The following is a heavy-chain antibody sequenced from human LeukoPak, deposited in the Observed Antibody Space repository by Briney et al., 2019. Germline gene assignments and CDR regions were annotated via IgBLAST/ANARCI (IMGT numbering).Heavy chain of an antibody. CDR1: GYTFTGYY. CDR2: INPNSGGT. Sequence: ASVKVSCKASGYTFTGYYMHWVRQAPGQGLEWMGWINPNSGGTNYAQKFQGRVTMTRDTSISTAYMELSRLRSDDTAVYYCARVYYYDSSGYYPYFDYWGQGTLVTVS. D-gene: IGHD3-22*01. V-gene: IGHV1-2*02. J-gene: IGHJ4*02. CDR3: ARVYYYDSSGYYPYFDY.